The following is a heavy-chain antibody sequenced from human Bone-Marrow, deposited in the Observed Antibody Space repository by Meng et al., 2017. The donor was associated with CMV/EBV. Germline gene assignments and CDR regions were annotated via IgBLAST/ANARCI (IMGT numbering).Heavy chain of an antibody. CDR1: GFTFSSYA. Sequence: GESLKISCAASGFTFSSYAMHWVRQAPGKGLEWVAVISYDGSNKYYADSVKGRFTISRDNSKNTLYLQMNSLRAEDTAVYYCARDEWGDSSGYYGTFDYWGQGTLVTVSS. CDR3: ARDEWGDSSGYYGTFDY. CDR2: ISYDGSNK. V-gene: IGHV3-30*04. J-gene: IGHJ4*02. D-gene: IGHD3-22*01.